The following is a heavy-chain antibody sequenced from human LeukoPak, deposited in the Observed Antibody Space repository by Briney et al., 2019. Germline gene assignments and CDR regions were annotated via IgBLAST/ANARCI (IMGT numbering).Heavy chain of an antibody. V-gene: IGHV4-31*03. CDR3: ARGSTGDKSNN. Sequence: SETLSLTCTVSGGSITSGGYYWSWIRQLPGKGLEWIGYIYYSGTTSYNPSLKSRLTISLDTSENQFSLKLSSMTAADTAVYYCARGSTGDKSNNWGQGTLVTVSS. CDR1: GGSITSGGYY. J-gene: IGHJ4*02. D-gene: IGHD7-27*01. CDR2: IYYSGTT.